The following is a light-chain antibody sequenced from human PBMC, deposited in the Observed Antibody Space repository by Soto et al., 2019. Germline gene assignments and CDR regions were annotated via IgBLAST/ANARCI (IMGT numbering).Light chain of an antibody. Sequence: EIVMTQSPATLSVSPGERATLSCRASQTVNSNLAWYQQKPGQAPRLLIYGASTRATDIPARFSGSGSGTEFTLAINSLQSEDFAVYYGQQYNNWPLTFGPGTKVDIK. CDR1: QTVNSN. CDR2: GAS. V-gene: IGKV3-15*01. CDR3: QQYNNWPLT. J-gene: IGKJ3*01.